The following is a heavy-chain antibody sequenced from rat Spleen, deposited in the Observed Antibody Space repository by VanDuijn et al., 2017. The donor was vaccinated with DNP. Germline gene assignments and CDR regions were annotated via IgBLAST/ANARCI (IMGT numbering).Heavy chain of an antibody. CDR1: GFTFSDYN. J-gene: IGHJ4*01. CDR2: INYAGSRT. CDR3: ARDDYGSYGAMDP. Sequence: EVQLVESGGGLVQPGRSLKLSCAASGFTFSDYNMAWVRQAPKKGLEWVATINYAGSRTYYGDSVKGRFTLSRDDAKSTLYLQMDSLRSEDTATYFCARDDYGSYGAMDPWGQGTSVTVSS. V-gene: IGHV5-7*01. D-gene: IGHD1-3*01.